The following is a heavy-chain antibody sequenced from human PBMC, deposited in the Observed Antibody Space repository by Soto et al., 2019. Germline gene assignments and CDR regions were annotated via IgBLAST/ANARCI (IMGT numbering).Heavy chain of an antibody. D-gene: IGHD6-19*01. CDR3: ARVPPLWTAVAGLGGY. CDR2: INAGNGNT. Sequence: QVQLVQSGAEVKKPGASVKVSCKASGYTFTSYAMHWVRQAPGQRLEWMGWINAGNGNTKYSQKFQGRVTITRDTSASTAYMELSSLRSEDTAVYYCARVPPLWTAVAGLGGYWGQGTLVTVSS. V-gene: IGHV1-3*01. CDR1: GYTFTSYA. J-gene: IGHJ4*02.